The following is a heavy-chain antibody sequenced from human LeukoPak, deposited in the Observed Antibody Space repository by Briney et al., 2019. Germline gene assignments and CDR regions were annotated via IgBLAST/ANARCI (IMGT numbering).Heavy chain of an antibody. CDR1: GGSFSGYY. CDR3: ARGPKRLDP. CDR2: INHSGST. V-gene: IGHV4-34*01. J-gene: IGHJ5*02. Sequence: SESLSLTCAVYGGSFSGYYWSWIRQPPGKGLEWIGEINHSGSTNYNPSLKSRVTISVDTSKNQFSLKLSSVTAADTAVYYCARGPKRLDPWGQGTLVTASS.